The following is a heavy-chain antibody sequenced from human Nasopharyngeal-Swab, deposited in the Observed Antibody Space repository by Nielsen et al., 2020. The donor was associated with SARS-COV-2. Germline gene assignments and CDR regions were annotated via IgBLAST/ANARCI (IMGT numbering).Heavy chain of an antibody. CDR2: IYYSGST. J-gene: IGHJ3*02. Sequence: SETLSLTCTVSGGSISSYYWSWIRQPPGKGLEWIGYIYYSGSTSYNPSLKSRVTISVDTSKNQFSLKLSSVTAADTAVYYCASARLGPTNYYDSSGYHDAFDIWGQGTMVTVSS. CDR3: ASARLGPTNYYDSSGYHDAFDI. CDR1: GGSISSYY. D-gene: IGHD3-22*01. V-gene: IGHV4-59*01.